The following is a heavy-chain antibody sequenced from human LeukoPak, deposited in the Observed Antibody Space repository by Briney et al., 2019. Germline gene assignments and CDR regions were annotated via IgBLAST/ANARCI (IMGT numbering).Heavy chain of an antibody. D-gene: IGHD6-19*01. CDR1: GGTFSSYA. V-gene: IGHV1-69*04. CDR2: ILPILGIA. CDR3: AREGSGWYDY. J-gene: IGHJ4*02. Sequence: GASVKVSCKASGGTFSSYAISWVRQAPGQGLEWMGRILPILGIANYAQKFQGRVTITADKSTSTAYMELSSLRSEDTAVYYCAREGSGWYDYWGQGTLVTVSS.